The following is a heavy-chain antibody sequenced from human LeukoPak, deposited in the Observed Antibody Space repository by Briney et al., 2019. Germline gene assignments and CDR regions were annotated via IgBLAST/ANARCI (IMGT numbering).Heavy chain of an antibody. J-gene: IGHJ4*02. CDR3: ARGLPYGSGSYPFDY. CDR2: INTNTGNP. CDR1: GYAFTNYP. D-gene: IGHD3-10*01. V-gene: IGHV7-4-1*02. Sequence: GASVKVSCKASGYAFTNYPIIWVRQAPGQGLEWMGSINTNTGNPTYAQGFTGRFVFSLDTSVSTAYLQITSLKAEDTAVYYCARGLPYGSGSYPFDYWGQGTLVTVSS.